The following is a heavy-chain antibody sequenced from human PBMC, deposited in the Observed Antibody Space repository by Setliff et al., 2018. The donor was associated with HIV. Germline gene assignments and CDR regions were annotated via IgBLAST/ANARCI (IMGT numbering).Heavy chain of an antibody. CDR1: GVSVNNDVDY. D-gene: IGHD1-26*01. J-gene: IGHJ4*01. V-gene: IGHV4-39*01. Sequence: SETLSLTCAVSGVSVNNDVDYWGWIRQPPGQGLEWIAIIHQSGTAHKRPSLKSRVTISIDTSENLFSLKLSGVTAADTAIYYCARQVGEGKWYLDSWGHGTLVTVSS. CDR2: IHQSGTA. CDR3: ARQVGEGKWYLDS.